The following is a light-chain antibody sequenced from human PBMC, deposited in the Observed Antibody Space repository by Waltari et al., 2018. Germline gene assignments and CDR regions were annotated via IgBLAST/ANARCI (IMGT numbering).Light chain of an antibody. CDR1: SGDIGGSAF. Sequence: QSGLTQPPSVSASPGESITISCTGTSGDIGGSAFVSWYQHHPGRAPKVLIFDVNHRPSGISDRFAGSKSGNTASLTISELQPEDDADYYCRSHSTNNIVLFGGGTKVTVL. J-gene: IGLJ2*01. CDR2: DVN. V-gene: IGLV2-14*01. CDR3: RSHSTNNIVL.